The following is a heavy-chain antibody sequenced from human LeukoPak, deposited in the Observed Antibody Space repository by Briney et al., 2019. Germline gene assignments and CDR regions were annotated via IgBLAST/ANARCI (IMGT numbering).Heavy chain of an antibody. CDR3: ARLGAYCSSTSCYNTGEYYFDY. CDR2: IYPGDSDT. Sequence: GESLKISCKGSGYSFTSYWIGWVRQMPGKGLEWMGIIYPGDSDTRYSPSFQGQVTISADKSIGTAYLQWSSLKASDTAMYYCARLGAYCSSTSCYNTGEYYFDYWGQGTLVTVSS. CDR1: GYSFTSYW. D-gene: IGHD2-2*02. J-gene: IGHJ4*02. V-gene: IGHV5-51*01.